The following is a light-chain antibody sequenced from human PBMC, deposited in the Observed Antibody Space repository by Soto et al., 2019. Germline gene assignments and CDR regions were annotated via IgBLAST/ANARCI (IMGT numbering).Light chain of an antibody. V-gene: IGKV1-39*01. CDR2: AAS. CDR1: QSISSY. CDR3: QQSYSTPRT. J-gene: IGKJ1*01. Sequence: DIQMTQSPSSLSASVGDRVTITCRASQSISSYLNWYQQKPGKAPKLLIYAASSLQSGVPSRFSGSGSGTDVTLTISSRQPEDFATYYCQQSYSTPRTFGQGTKVEIK.